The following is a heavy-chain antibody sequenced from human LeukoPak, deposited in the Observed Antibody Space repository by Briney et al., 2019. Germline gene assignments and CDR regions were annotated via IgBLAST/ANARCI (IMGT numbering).Heavy chain of an antibody. Sequence: GASVKVSCKASGGTFSSYAISWVRQAPGQGLEWMGRIIPIFGTANYAQKFQGRVTITTDESTSTAYMELSSLRSEDTAVYYCARVPPVNPNWFDPWAREPWSPSPQ. J-gene: IGHJ5*02. CDR2: IIPIFGTA. CDR3: ARVPPVNPNWFDP. V-gene: IGHV1-69*05. CDR1: GGTFSSYA.